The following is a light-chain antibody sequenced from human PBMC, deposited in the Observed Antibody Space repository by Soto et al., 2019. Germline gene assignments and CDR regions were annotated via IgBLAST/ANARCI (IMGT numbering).Light chain of an antibody. CDR3: QQRTYGLT. J-gene: IGKJ4*01. CDR2: DAS. Sequence: EIVLTQSPVTLSLSPGERATLSCRASQSVSSYLAWFQHKPGQAPRLLFYDASNRASGIPARFSGSGSGTDFTLTISSLEPEDFAVYYCQQRTYGLTFGGGTKVEIK. V-gene: IGKV3-11*01. CDR1: QSVSSY.